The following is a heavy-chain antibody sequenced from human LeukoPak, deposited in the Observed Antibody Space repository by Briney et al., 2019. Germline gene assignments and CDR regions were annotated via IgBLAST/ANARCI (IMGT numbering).Heavy chain of an antibody. CDR2: MSNNGAT. D-gene: IGHD3-3*01. Sequence: SETLSLTCTVSGGSISGFYWSWIRQPPGKGLEWIGYMSNNGATTYNPSLKSRVTISIDMSNNHFSLTLKSVTAADKAVYYCARKNYDFWSGYYEDYWGQGTLVTVSS. CDR1: GGSISGFY. CDR3: ARKNYDFWSGYYEDY. J-gene: IGHJ4*02. V-gene: IGHV4-59*01.